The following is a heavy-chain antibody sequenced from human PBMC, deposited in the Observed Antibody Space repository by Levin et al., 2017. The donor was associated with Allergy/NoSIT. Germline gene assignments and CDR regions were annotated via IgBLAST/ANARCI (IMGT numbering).Heavy chain of an antibody. D-gene: IGHD3-16*01. CDR1: GFTFSSYA. Sequence: GESLKISCAASGFTFSSYAMSWVRQAPGKGLEWVSTISGSGGSTYYADSVKGRFTISRDNSKNTLYLQMNSLRAEDTAVYYCAKDGATYYGMDVWGLGTTVTVSS. J-gene: IGHJ6*02. CDR2: ISGSGGST. V-gene: IGHV3-23*01. CDR3: AKDGATYYGMDV.